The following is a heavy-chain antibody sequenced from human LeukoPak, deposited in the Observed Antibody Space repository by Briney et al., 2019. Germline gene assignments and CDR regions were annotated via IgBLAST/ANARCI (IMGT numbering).Heavy chain of an antibody. D-gene: IGHD1-14*01. Sequence: VASVKVSCKASGYTFISYGITWVRQAPGQGLEWMGWIGTHIGNTKYAQKLQGRVTMTTETSTSTAYMELRSLISDDTAVYYCARNQPPEGPDYWGQGTLVTVSS. CDR2: IGTHIGNT. J-gene: IGHJ4*02. CDR1: GYTFISYG. CDR3: ARNQPPEGPDY. V-gene: IGHV1-18*01.